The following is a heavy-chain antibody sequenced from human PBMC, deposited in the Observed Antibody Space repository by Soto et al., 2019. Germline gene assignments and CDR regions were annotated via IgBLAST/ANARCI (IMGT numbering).Heavy chain of an antibody. Sequence: ASVKVSCKASGYALTSYYVRWVRQAPGQGLEWMGIINPSGGSTSYAQKFQGRVTMTRDTSTSTVYMELSSLRSEDTAVYYCARGVNIVVVPAAPPDPFDYWGQGTLVT. CDR1: GYALTSYY. D-gene: IGHD2-2*01. CDR2: INPSGGST. J-gene: IGHJ4*02. V-gene: IGHV1-46*03. CDR3: ARGVNIVVVPAAPPDPFDY.